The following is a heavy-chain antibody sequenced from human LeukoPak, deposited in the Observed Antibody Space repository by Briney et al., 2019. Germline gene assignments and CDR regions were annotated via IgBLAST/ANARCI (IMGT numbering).Heavy chain of an antibody. J-gene: IGHJ3*02. D-gene: IGHD3-9*01. V-gene: IGHV1-46*01. CDR2: FNPTYSIP. CDR1: GYTSINYC. CDR3: AKDPRNILTGDFDDFDI. Sequence: ASMKLSCKASGYTSINYCIHWLRQAPGQGFEWMGIFNPTYSIPIYAPTFEGRVTMTSDMYTSTFYMDLSTLRSEDTAVYFCAKDPRNILTGDFDDFDIGGQGTVVIVSS.